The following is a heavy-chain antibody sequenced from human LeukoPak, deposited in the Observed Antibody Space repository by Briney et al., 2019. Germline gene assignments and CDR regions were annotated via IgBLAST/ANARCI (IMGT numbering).Heavy chain of an antibody. J-gene: IGHJ3*02. D-gene: IGHD6-13*01. CDR1: GFTFSSYW. CDR2: IKQDGSEK. V-gene: IGHV3-7*01. CDR3: ARPIAAADHDAFDI. Sequence: GGSPRLSCAASGFTFSSYWMSWVRQAPGKGLEWVANIKQDGSEKYYVDSVKGRFTISRDNAKNSLYLQMNSLRAEDTAVYYCARPIAAADHDAFDIWGQGTMVTVSS.